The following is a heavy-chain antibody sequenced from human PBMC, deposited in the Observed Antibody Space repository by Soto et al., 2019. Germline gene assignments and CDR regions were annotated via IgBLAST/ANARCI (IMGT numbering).Heavy chain of an antibody. CDR2: INPNSGGT. CDR3: ARVNCSGGSCYLDY. V-gene: IGHV1-2*02. J-gene: IGHJ4*02. Sequence: ASVKVSCKASGYTFTGYYMHWVRQAPGQGLEWMGWINPNSGGTNYAQKFQGRVTMTRDTSISTAYMELSRLRSDDMAVYYCARVNCSGGSCYLDYWGQGTLVTVSS. D-gene: IGHD2-15*01. CDR1: GYTFTGYY.